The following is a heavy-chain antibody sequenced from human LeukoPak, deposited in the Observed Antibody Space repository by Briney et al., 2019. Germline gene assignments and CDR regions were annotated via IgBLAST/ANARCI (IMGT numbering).Heavy chain of an antibody. D-gene: IGHD3-22*01. J-gene: IGHJ4*02. CDR1: AGSISTYY. CDR3: ARDRDSSGYYDY. V-gene: IGHV4-59*01. Sequence: NPSETLSLTCTVSAGSISTYYWSWIRQPPGKGLEWIGYIYDSGRTNYNPSLENRVTISVDTSKNQFSLKLNSVTAADTAVYFCARDRDSSGYYDYWGQGILVTVSS. CDR2: IYDSGRT.